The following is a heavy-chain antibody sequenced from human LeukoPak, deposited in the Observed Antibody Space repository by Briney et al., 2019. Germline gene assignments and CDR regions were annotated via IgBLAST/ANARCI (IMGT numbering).Heavy chain of an antibody. CDR3: AHRRDSSGYHYRWWFAP. V-gene: IGHV2-5*02. CDR2: INWDDQK. D-gene: IGHD3-22*01. CDR1: GFSLTTSGVG. J-gene: IGHJ5*02. Sequence: SGPTLVKPTQTLTLTCTFSGFSLTTSGVGVGWIRQPPGKGLEWLALINWDDQKVYSPSLQSRLCITKDTSKNQVVLTMTNVGPVDTATYYCAHRRDSSGYHYRWWFAPWGQGTLVTVSS.